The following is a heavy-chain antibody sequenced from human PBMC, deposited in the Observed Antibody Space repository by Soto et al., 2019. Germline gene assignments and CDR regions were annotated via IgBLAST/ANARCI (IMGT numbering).Heavy chain of an antibody. Sequence: GGSLRLSCAASGFTFSSYGMHWVRQAPGKGLEWVAVIWYDGSNKYYADSVKGRFAISRDNSRNTLYLQLNSLRAEDTAVYYCARDRYFDWLSYPIDAFDIWGQGTMVTVSS. J-gene: IGHJ3*02. CDR3: ARDRYFDWLSYPIDAFDI. CDR1: GFTFSSYG. CDR2: IWYDGSNK. V-gene: IGHV3-33*01. D-gene: IGHD3-9*01.